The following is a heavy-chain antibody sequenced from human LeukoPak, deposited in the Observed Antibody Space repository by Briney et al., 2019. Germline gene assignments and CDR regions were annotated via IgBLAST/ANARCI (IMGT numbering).Heavy chain of an antibody. CDR1: GFTFSSYS. D-gene: IGHD6-19*01. Sequence: GGSLRLSCAASGFTFSSYSMNWVRQAPGKGLEWVSYISSSSSTIYCADSVKGRFTISRNNAKNSLYLQMNSLRAEDTAVYYCARAGYSSGFAFDIWGQGTMVTVSS. V-gene: IGHV3-48*01. CDR2: ISSSSSTI. CDR3: ARAGYSSGFAFDI. J-gene: IGHJ3*02.